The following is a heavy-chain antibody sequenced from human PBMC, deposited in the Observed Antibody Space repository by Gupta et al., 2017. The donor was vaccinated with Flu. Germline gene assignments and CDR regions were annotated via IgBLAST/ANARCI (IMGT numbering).Heavy chain of an antibody. J-gene: IGHJ3*02. V-gene: IGHV4-34*01. Sequence: PPGKGLEWIGEINRSVSTTSNPSLKGQVPLSVDTSNHQFSLRLTSVAAADTAVYYCARGLAAGTGRSDAFDIWGQGTMVTASS. CDR2: INRSVST. D-gene: IGHD6-13*01. CDR3: ARGLAAGTGRSDAFDI.